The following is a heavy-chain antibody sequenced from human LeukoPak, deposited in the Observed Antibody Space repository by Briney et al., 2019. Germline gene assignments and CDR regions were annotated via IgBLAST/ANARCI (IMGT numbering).Heavy chain of an antibody. Sequence: SVKVSCKASGGTFSSYAISWVRQAPGQGLEWMGGIIPILGIANYAQKFQGRVTITADKSTSTAYMELSSLRSEDTAVYYCARDDYYGSGSYNYGMDVWGQGTTVTVSS. CDR3: ARDDYYGSGSYNYGMDV. CDR1: GGTFSSYA. J-gene: IGHJ6*02. CDR2: IIPILGIA. D-gene: IGHD3-10*01. V-gene: IGHV1-69*10.